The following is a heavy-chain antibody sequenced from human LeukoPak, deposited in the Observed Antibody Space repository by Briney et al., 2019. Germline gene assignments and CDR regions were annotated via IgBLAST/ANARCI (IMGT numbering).Heavy chain of an antibody. J-gene: IGHJ3*02. D-gene: IGHD6-13*01. V-gene: IGHV3-43*01. CDR2: ISWDGGST. CDR1: GFTFDDYT. CDR3: AKGGWYSSTHDAFDI. Sequence: GGSLRLSCAASGFTFDDYTMNWVRHAPGKGLEWVSLISWDGGSTFYADSVKGRFTISRDNSKNSLYLQMNSLRTEDTALYYCAKGGWYSSTHDAFDIWGQGTMVTVSS.